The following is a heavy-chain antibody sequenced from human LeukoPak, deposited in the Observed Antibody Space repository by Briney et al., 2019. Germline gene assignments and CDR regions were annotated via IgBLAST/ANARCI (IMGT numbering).Heavy chain of an antibody. D-gene: IGHD2-8*02. V-gene: IGHV3-53*01. CDR3: ATYRQVLLPFES. CDR1: GFTVSSNY. CDR2: IFPSGGEI. J-gene: IGHJ4*02. Sequence: GGSLRLSCAASGFTVSSNYMIWVRQPPGKGLEWVSSIFPSGGEIHYADSVRGRFTISRNNSKSTLSLQMNSLRAEDTAIYYCATYRQVLLPFESWGQGTLVTVSS.